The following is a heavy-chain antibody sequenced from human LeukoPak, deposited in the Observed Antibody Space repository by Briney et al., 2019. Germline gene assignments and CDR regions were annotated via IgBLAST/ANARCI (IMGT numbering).Heavy chain of an antibody. Sequence: GGSLRLSCAASGFTVSSNYMSWVRQAPGKGLEWVSVIYSGGNTYYADSVKGRFTISRDNSKNTLYLQMNSLRAEDTAVYYCARALGYSSSWANWFDPWGQGTLVTVSS. CDR2: IYSGGNT. CDR3: ARALGYSSSWANWFDP. J-gene: IGHJ5*02. D-gene: IGHD6-13*01. V-gene: IGHV3-53*01. CDR1: GFTVSSNY.